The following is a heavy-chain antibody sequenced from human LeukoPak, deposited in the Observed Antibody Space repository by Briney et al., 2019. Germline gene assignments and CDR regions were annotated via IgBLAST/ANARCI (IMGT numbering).Heavy chain of an antibody. V-gene: IGHV4-59*01. CDR1: GGSISSYY. J-gene: IGHJ5*02. CDR2: IYYSGST. Sequence: PSETLSLTCTVSGGSISSYYWSWIRQPPGKGLEWIGYIYYSGSTNYNPSLKSRVTISVDTSKNQFSLKLSSVTAADTAVYYCARWMNTIWFGELLHQEYNWFDPWGQGTLVTVSS. CDR3: ARWMNTIWFGELLHQEYNWFDP. D-gene: IGHD3-10*01.